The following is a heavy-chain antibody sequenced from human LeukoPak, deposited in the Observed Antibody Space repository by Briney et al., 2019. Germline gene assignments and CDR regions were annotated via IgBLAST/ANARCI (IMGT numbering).Heavy chain of an antibody. CDR3: ARVGYYASGPFSYFDY. J-gene: IGHJ4*02. V-gene: IGHV3-30-3*01. Sequence: PGRSLRLSCAASGFTFSGYAMHWVRRAPGKGLERVAVISYDGSNEYYADSVKGRFTISRDNSKNALYLQMNSLSVEDTAVYYCARVGYYASGPFSYFDYWGQGTLVTVSS. D-gene: IGHD3-10*01. CDR2: ISYDGSNE. CDR1: GFTFSGYA.